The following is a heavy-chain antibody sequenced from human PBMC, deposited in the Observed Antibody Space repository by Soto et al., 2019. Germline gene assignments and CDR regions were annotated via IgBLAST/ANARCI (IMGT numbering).Heavy chain of an antibody. Sequence: QVQLVQSGAEVKKPGASVKVSCKASGYTFTSYGISWVRQAPGQGLEWMGWISAYNGNTNYAQKLQGRVTMTTDTSTSTAYKELRSLRSDDTAVYYCARQRPSIFGTGEGVIDYWGQGTLVTVSS. V-gene: IGHV1-18*01. D-gene: IGHD3-3*01. CDR2: ISAYNGNT. J-gene: IGHJ4*02. CDR1: GYTFTSYG. CDR3: ARQRPSIFGTGEGVIDY.